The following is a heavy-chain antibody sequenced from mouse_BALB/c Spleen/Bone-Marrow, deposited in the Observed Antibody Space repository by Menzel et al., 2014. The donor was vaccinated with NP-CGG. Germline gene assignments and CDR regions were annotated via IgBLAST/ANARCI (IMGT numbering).Heavy chain of an antibody. J-gene: IGHJ4*01. CDR1: GYTFTSYV. V-gene: IGHV1-14*01. Sequence: EVQLQESGPELVKPGASVKMSCKASGYTFTSYVMHWVKQKPGQGLEWIGYINPYNDGTKYNEKFKGKATLTSDKSSSTAYMELSSLTSEDSAVYYCARGGYGNVYYAMDYWGQGTSVTVSS. CDR2: INPYNDGT. D-gene: IGHD2-10*02. CDR3: ARGGYGNVYYAMDY.